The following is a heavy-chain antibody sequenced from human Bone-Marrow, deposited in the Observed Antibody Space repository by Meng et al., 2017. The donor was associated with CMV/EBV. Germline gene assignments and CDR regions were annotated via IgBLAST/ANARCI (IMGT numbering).Heavy chain of an antibody. CDR3: ARGGSGSVYWFDP. CDR1: GGIFRNSA. Sequence: TASGGIFRNSAISWLRQAPGQGLEWMGGVIPVFATPNLAQKFQGRVTLTTDASTSTAFMELSGLKSEDTAVYYCARGGSGSVYWFDPWGQGTLVTVSS. CDR2: VIPVFATP. J-gene: IGHJ5*02. D-gene: IGHD1-26*01. V-gene: IGHV1-69*05.